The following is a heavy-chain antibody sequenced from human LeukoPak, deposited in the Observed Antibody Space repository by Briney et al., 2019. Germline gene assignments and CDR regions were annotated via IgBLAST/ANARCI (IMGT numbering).Heavy chain of an antibody. CDR3: TRGNPMDV. J-gene: IGHJ6*02. CDR1: GFTFSSYG. CDR2: ISYDGSNK. Sequence: GGSLRLSCAASGFTFSSYGMHWVRQAPGKGLEWVAVISYDGSNKYYADSVKGRFTISRDNSKNTLYLQMNSLRAEDTAVYYCTRGNPMDVWGQGTTVTVSS. V-gene: IGHV3-30*03.